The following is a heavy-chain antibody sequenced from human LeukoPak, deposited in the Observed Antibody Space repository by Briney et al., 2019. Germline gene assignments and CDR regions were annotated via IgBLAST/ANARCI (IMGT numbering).Heavy chain of an antibody. CDR2: IYNSGST. CDR1: GYSISSGYY. J-gene: IGHJ5*02. D-gene: IGHD6-13*01. CDR3: ARAYSSSWYWNWFDP. V-gene: IGHV4-38-2*02. Sequence: SETLSLTCTVSGYSISSGYYWGWIRQAPGKGLEWIGSIYNSGSTYYNPSLRSRVTISVDMSKNQFSLKMSSVTAADTAVYYCARAYSSSWYWNWFDPWGQGTLVTVSS.